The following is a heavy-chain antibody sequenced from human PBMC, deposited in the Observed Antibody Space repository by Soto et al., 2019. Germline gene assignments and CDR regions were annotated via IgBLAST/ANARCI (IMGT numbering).Heavy chain of an antibody. J-gene: IGHJ1*01. CDR2: ISYDGSNK. Sequence: VGSLRLSGAASGFTFSSYGMHWVRQAPGKGLEWVAVISYDGSNKYYADSVKGRFTISRDNSKNTLYLQMNSLRAEDTAVYYCAKIGIVVVPAAIPPAEYFQHWGQGTLVTVSS. D-gene: IGHD2-2*02. CDR3: AKIGIVVVPAAIPPAEYFQH. V-gene: IGHV3-30*18. CDR1: GFTFSSYG.